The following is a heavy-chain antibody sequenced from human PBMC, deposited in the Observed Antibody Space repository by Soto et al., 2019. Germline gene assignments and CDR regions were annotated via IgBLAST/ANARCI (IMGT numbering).Heavy chain of an antibody. CDR3: AMRITGVVVPDVLWSVTRYNWLDP. V-gene: IGHV4-4*02. D-gene: IGHD2-2*01. CDR2: IYHSGST. Sequence: SETLSLTCAVSSGSISSSNWWSWVRQPPGKGLEWIGEIYHSGSTNYNPSLKSRVTISVDKSKNQFSLKLSSVTAADTAVYYCAMRITGVVVPDVLWSVTRYNWLDPWGQGTLVTVSS. CDR1: SGSISSSNW. J-gene: IGHJ5*02.